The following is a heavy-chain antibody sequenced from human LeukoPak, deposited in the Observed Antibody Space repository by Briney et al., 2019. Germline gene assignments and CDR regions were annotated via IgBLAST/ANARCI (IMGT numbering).Heavy chain of an antibody. V-gene: IGHV3-30*02. Sequence: GGSLRLSCTASGFTFSSYGMHWVRQAPGKGLEWVSFVRFDGSEKYYADSVRGRFTISRDNSKNTLSLQMNSLRAEDTALYYCAKDVYDCSGGSCPQYYYVMDVWGQGTTVTVSS. CDR2: VRFDGSEK. D-gene: IGHD2-15*01. J-gene: IGHJ6*02. CDR3: AKDVYDCSGGSCPQYYYVMDV. CDR1: GFTFSSYG.